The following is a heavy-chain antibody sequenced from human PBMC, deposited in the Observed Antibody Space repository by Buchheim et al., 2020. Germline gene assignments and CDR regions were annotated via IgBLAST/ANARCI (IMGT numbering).Heavy chain of an antibody. CDR3: ARDGIGYCSSTSCRYYFDY. CDR2: ISGSGGST. D-gene: IGHD2-2*01. CDR1: GFTFSSYA. Sequence: EVQLLESGGGLVQPGGSLRLSCAASGFTFSSYAMSWVRQAPGKGLEWVSAISGSGGSTYYADSVKGRFTISRDNSKNTLYLQMNSLRAEDTAVYYCARDGIGYCSSTSCRYYFDYWGQGTL. J-gene: IGHJ4*02. V-gene: IGHV3-23*01.